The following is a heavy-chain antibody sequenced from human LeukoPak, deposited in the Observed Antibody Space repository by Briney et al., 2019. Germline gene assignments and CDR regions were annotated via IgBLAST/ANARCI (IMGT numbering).Heavy chain of an antibody. CDR1: GYSFTGYY. CDR3: ARDRYSGTTRDIDY. D-gene: IGHD1-7*01. J-gene: IGHJ4*02. Sequence: ASVKVSCKASGYSFTGYYMHWVRQAPGQGLEWMGWINPNTGGTNYAQMFQGRFTMTRDTSISTVYMELSRLRSDDTAVYYCARDRYSGTTRDIDYWGQGTLVTVSS. V-gene: IGHV1-2*02. CDR2: INPNTGGT.